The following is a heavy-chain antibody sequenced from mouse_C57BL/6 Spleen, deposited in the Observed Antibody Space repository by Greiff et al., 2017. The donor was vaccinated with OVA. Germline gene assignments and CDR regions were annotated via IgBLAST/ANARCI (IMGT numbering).Heavy chain of an antibody. D-gene: IGHD3-2*02. V-gene: IGHV1-59*01. CDR2: IDPSDSYT. CDR3: ARRGGQLRPPFDY. CDR1: GYTFTSYW. Sequence: VQLQQPGAELVRPGTSVKLSCKASGYTFTSYWMHWVKQRPGQGLEWIGVIDPSDSYTNYNQKFKGKATLTVDTSSSTAYMQLSSLTSEDSAVYYCARRGGQLRPPFDYWGQGTTLTVSS. J-gene: IGHJ2*01.